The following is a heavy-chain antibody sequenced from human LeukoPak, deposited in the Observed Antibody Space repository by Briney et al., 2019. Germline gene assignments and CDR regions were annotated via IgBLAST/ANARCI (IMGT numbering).Heavy chain of an antibody. V-gene: IGHV4-34*01. J-gene: IGHJ4*02. CDR2: INHSGST. Sequence: SETLSLTSAVYGGSFSGYYWSWIRQPPGKGLEWIGEINHSGSTNYNPSLKSRVTISVDTSKNQFSLKLSSVTAADTAVYYCARGRVSSSFGPIDYWGQGTLVTVSS. CDR3: ARGRVSSSFGPIDY. D-gene: IGHD6-13*01. CDR1: GGSFSGYY.